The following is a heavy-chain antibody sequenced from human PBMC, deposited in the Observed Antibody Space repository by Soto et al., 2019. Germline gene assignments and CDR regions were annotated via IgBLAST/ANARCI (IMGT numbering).Heavy chain of an antibody. J-gene: IGHJ4*02. CDR1: GYTFTCYY. V-gene: IGHV1-2*04. D-gene: IGHD3-22*01. CDR2: INPNSGGT. Sequence: ASVKVSCKASGYTFTCYYMHWVRQAPGQGLEWMGWINPNSGGTNYAQKFQGWVPMTRDTSISTAYMELSRLRSDDTAVYYCARAISSGYYPFFDYWGQGTLVTVS. CDR3: ARAISSGYYPFFDY.